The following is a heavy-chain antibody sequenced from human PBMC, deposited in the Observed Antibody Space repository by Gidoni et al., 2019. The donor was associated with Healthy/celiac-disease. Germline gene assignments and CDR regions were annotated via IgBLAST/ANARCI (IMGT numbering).Heavy chain of an antibody. D-gene: IGHD6-19*01. J-gene: IGHJ5*02. CDR2: INAGNGNT. Sequence: QVQLVQSGAEVKKPGASVKVSCKASGYTFTSYAMHWVRQAPGQRLEWMGWINAGNGNTKYSQKFQGRVTITRDTSASTAYMELSSLRSEDTAVYYCARDRGIAVAGTPGAGLTGWFDPWGQGTLVTVSS. CDR3: ARDRGIAVAGTPGAGLTGWFDP. V-gene: IGHV1-3*01. CDR1: GYTFTSYA.